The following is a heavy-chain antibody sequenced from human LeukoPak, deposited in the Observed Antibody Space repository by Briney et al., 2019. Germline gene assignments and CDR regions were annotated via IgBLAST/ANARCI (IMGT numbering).Heavy chain of an antibody. Sequence: ASVKVSCKASGHTFTSYDMNWVRQATGRGLEWMGWMNPNSGNTGYAQKFQGRVTMTRNTSISTAYMELSSLRSEDTPVYSCARHSTYYDFWSGYYSGGGFDYWGQGTLVTVSS. CDR1: GHTFTSYD. V-gene: IGHV1-8*01. CDR3: ARHSTYYDFWSGYYSGGGFDY. J-gene: IGHJ4*02. D-gene: IGHD3-3*01. CDR2: MNPNSGNT.